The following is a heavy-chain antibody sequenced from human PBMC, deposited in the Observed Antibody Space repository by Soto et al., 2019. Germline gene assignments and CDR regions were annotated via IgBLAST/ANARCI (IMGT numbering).Heavy chain of an antibody. CDR2: ISPLFSTT. J-gene: IGHJ4*02. V-gene: IGHV1-69*01. D-gene: IGHD6-13*01. CDR3: AASSSVAAAGYFKF. Sequence: QVQLVQSGXXXKEPGSSVKVSCKATGDLFNNYAFNWVRXAPGQGLEWMGRISPLFSTTNYAQKFQGRVTIGADELTTIVYLEVSNLESEDTAMYYCAASSSVAAAGYFKFWGQGTLVTVSP. CDR1: GDLFNNYA.